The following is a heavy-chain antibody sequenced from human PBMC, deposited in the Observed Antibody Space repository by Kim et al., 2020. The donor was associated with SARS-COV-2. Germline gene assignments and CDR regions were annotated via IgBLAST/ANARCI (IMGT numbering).Heavy chain of an antibody. CDR3: ASQYGDPFWYFDL. Sequence: SETLSLTCAVSGGSISSSNWWSWVRQPPGKGLEWIGEIYHSGSTNYNPSLKSRVTISVDKSKNHFSLKLSSVTAADTAVYYCASQYGDPFWYFDLWGRGTLVTVSS. CDR1: GGSISSSNW. D-gene: IGHD4-17*01. CDR2: IYHSGST. V-gene: IGHV4-4*02. J-gene: IGHJ2*01.